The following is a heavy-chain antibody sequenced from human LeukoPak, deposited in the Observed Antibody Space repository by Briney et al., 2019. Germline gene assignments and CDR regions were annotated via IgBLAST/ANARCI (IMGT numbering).Heavy chain of an antibody. Sequence: GESLKISCKGSGYSFTSYGISWVRQAPGQGLEWMGWISAYNGNTNYAQKLQGRVTMTTDTSTSTAYMELRSLRSDDTAVYYCARGFTIFGVVSALDYWGQGTLVTVSS. CDR2: ISAYNGNT. V-gene: IGHV1-18*01. CDR3: ARGFTIFGVVSALDY. CDR1: GYSFTSYG. D-gene: IGHD3-3*01. J-gene: IGHJ4*02.